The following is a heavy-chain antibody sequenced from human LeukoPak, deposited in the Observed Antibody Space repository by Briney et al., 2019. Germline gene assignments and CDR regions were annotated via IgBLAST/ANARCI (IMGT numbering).Heavy chain of an antibody. Sequence: ASAKVSCKASGYTFTSYGISWVRQAPGQGLEWMGWISAYNGNTNYAQKLQGRVTMTTDTSTSTAYMELRSLRSDDTAVYYCARDRLRYCSGGSCYSGDYWGQGTLVTVSS. CDR1: GYTFTSYG. CDR2: ISAYNGNT. V-gene: IGHV1-18*01. CDR3: ARDRLRYCSGGSCYSGDY. D-gene: IGHD2-15*01. J-gene: IGHJ4*02.